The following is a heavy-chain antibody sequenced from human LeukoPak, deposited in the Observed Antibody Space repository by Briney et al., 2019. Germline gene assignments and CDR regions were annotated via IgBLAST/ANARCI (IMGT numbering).Heavy chain of an antibody. V-gene: IGHV3-53*01. D-gene: IGHD3-22*01. CDR1: GFTVTDNY. J-gene: IGHJ4*02. CDR3: AKARNYYDTSATDFDY. Sequence: GGSLRLSCAASGFTVTDNYMNWVRQSSGKGLEWVSVIYGGGDTNYADSVKGRFIISRDTSKNTLYLQMNSLRAEDTAVYYCAKARNYYDTSATDFDYWGQGTLVTVSS. CDR2: IYGGGDT.